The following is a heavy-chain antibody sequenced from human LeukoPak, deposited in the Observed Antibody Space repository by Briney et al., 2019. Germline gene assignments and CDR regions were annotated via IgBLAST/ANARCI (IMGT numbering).Heavy chain of an antibody. CDR2: ISGSGGST. CDR1: GFTFSSYA. J-gene: IGHJ3*02. Sequence: PGGSLRLSCAASGFTFSSYAMSWVRQAPGKGLEWVSAISGSGGSTYYADSVKGRFTISRDNSKNTLYLQMNSLRAEDTAVYYCAKDEGYCSSTSCATVNDAFDIWGQGTMVTVSS. CDR3: AKDEGYCSSTSCATVNDAFDI. V-gene: IGHV3-23*01. D-gene: IGHD2-2*01.